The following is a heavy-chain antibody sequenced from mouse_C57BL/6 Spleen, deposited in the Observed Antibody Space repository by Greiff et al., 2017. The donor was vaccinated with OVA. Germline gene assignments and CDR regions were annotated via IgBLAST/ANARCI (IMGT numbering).Heavy chain of an antibody. J-gene: IGHJ3*01. CDR2: IDTVDGET. Sequence: EVKLQQSGAELVQPGASVKLSCTASGFNIKDYYMHWVKQRTEQGLEWIGRIDTVDGETKYAPQLQGKATITSDTSPNTAYLQLSSRTSEDTAVYYCARGCSWFAYWGQGTLVTVSA. CDR1: GFNIKDYY. CDR3: ARGCSWFAY. V-gene: IGHV14-2*01.